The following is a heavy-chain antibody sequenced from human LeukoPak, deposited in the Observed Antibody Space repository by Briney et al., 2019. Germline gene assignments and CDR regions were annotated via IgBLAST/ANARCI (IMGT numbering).Heavy chain of an antibody. CDR1: GGSISSYY. CDR2: IYYSGST. J-gene: IGHJ4*02. CDR3: ARQAGSGLFILP. V-gene: IGHV4-59*08. Sequence: SETLSLTCTVSGGSISSYYWSWIRQPPGKGLEWIGYIYYSGSTNYNPSLKSRVTISVDTSKNQFSLKLSSVTAADTAVYYCARQAGSGLFILPGGQGTLVTVSS. D-gene: IGHD3/OR15-3a*01.